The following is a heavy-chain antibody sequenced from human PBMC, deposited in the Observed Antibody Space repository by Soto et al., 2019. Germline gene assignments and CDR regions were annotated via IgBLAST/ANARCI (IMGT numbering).Heavy chain of an antibody. D-gene: IGHD5-18*01. J-gene: IGHJ6*04. V-gene: IGHV4-39*01. CDR2: IFYSGST. CDR1: GGSISSSSYY. Sequence: SETLSLTCTVSGGSISSSSYYWGWIRQPSGKGLEWIGSIFYSGSTYYNPSLKSRVTISVDTSKNQFSLKLTSVTAADTAVYYCACIFFGGYSSGFYYFGMDVWGEGTTVTSPQ. CDR3: ACIFFGGYSSGFYYFGMDV.